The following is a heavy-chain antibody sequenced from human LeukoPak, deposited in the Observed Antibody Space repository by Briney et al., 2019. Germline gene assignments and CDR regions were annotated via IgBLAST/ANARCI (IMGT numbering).Heavy chain of an antibody. CDR2: IRYDGSNK. Sequence: PGGSLRLSCAASGFTFSSYGMHWVRQAPGKGLEWVAFIRYDGSNKYYADSVKGRFTISRDNAKNSLYLQMNSLRAEDTAVYYCARGFLWFGESNIRGGEYFQHWGQGTLVTVSS. V-gene: IGHV3-30*02. J-gene: IGHJ1*01. D-gene: IGHD3-10*01. CDR3: ARGFLWFGESNIRGGEYFQH. CDR1: GFTFSSYG.